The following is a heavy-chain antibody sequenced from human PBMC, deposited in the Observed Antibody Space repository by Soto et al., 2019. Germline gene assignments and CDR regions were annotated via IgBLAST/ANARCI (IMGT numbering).Heavy chain of an antibody. J-gene: IGHJ5*02. Sequence: GGSLRLSCAASGFTFSIYAMSWVRQAQGKGLEWVSAISGGGGNTYYANSVKGRFTISRDNSKNTLYLQMNSLKAEDTAVCDCAKDQEATGFDPWGQGTLVTVSS. CDR3: AKDQEATGFDP. V-gene: IGHV3-23*01. CDR2: ISGGGGNT. CDR1: GFTFSIYA. D-gene: IGHD1-26*01.